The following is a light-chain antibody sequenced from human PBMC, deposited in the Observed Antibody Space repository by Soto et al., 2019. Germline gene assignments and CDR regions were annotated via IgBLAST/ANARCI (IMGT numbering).Light chain of an antibody. CDR2: DVS. CDR3: RSYTTSYTLV. J-gene: IGLJ3*02. Sequence: QSALTQPASVSGSPGQSITISCTGTNSDIGAYNSVSWYQQHPGKAPKLLIYDVSNRPSGVSTRFSGSKSGNTASLTISGLQDEDEAAYYCRSYTTSYTLVFGGGTKLSVL. V-gene: IGLV2-14*03. CDR1: NSDIGAYNS.